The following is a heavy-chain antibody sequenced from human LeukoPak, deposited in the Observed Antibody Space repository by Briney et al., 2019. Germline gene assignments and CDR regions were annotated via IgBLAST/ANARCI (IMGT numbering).Heavy chain of an antibody. CDR3: ARSKKHSSSWYVGFDY. Sequence: SVKVSCKASGYTFTSYAMNWVRQAPGQGLEWMGGIIPIFGTANYAQKFQGRVTITADESTSTAYMELSSLRSEDTAVYYCARSKKHSSSWYVGFDYWGQGTLVTVSS. D-gene: IGHD6-13*01. V-gene: IGHV1-69*13. J-gene: IGHJ4*02. CDR2: IIPIFGTA. CDR1: GYTFTSYA.